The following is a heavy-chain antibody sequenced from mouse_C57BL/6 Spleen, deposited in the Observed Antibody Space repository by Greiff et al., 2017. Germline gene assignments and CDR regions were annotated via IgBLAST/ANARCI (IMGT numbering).Heavy chain of an antibody. J-gene: IGHJ1*03. V-gene: IGHV5-4*01. Sequence: DVHLVESGGGLVKPGGSLKLSCAASGFTFSSYAMSWVRQTPEKRLEWVATISDGGSYTYYPDNVKGRFTISRDNAKNNLYLQMSHLKSEDTAMYYCARDRGVTAYWYFDVWGTGTTVTVSS. CDR1: GFTFSSYA. CDR3: ARDRGVTAYWYFDV. D-gene: IGHD2-2*01. CDR2: ISDGGSYT.